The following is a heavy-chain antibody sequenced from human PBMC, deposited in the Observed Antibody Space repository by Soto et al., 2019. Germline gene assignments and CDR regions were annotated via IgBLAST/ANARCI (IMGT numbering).Heavy chain of an antibody. CDR3: AKDGGLATWDFDY. V-gene: IGHV3-30*18. J-gene: IGHJ4*02. CDR1: GFTFSSYG. CDR2: ISYDGSNK. Sequence: QVQLVESGGGVVQPGRSLRLSCAASGFTFSSYGMHWVRQAPGKVLEWVAVISYDGSNKYYADSVKGRFTISRDNSKNTRYMQMNSLIAEYTAVYYCAKDGGLATWDFDYWGQGPLVTVSS. D-gene: IGHD1-26*01.